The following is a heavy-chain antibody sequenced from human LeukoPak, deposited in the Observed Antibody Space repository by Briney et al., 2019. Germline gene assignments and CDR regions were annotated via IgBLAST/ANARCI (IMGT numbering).Heavy chain of an antibody. D-gene: IGHD2-2*01. J-gene: IGHJ5*02. CDR3: ARPPRGHTYAYWFDP. Sequence: PGGSLRLSCAASGFTFSSYSMNWVRQAPGKGLEWVSRINSDGSTTGYADSVKGRFTISRDNAKNTLYLQMNSLRAEDTAVYYCARPPRGHTYAYWFDPWGQGTLVTVSS. CDR2: INSDGSTT. CDR1: GFTFSSYS. V-gene: IGHV3-74*01.